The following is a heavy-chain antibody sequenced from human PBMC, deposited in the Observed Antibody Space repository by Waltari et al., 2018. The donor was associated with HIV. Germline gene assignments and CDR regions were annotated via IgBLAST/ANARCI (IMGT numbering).Heavy chain of an antibody. V-gene: IGHV3-66*01. CDR1: GFTVSSHY. D-gene: IGHD6-13*01. J-gene: IGHJ6*02. CDR3: ARDSAADGMDV. CDR2: IYSGGST. Sequence: EVQLVESGGGLVQPGGSLRLSCAASGFTVSSHYMSWVRQAPGKGLEWVSVIYSGGSTYYADSVKGRFTISRDNSKNTLYLQMNSLRAEDTAVYYCARDSAADGMDVWGQGTTVTVSS.